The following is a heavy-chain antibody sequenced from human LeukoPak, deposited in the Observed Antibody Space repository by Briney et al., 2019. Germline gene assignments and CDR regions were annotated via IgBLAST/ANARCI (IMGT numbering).Heavy chain of an antibody. V-gene: IGHV3-66*01. D-gene: IGHD3-10*01. CDR1: GFTFSSYA. J-gene: IGHJ4*02. Sequence: PRGSLRLSCAASGFTFSSYAMSWVRQAPGKGLEWVSIIYSGGSTYYADSVKGRFSISRDNPKNTLYLQMNSLRAEDTAVYYCARDDGAGGPFDYWGQGTLVSVSS. CDR3: ARDDGAGGPFDY. CDR2: IYSGGST.